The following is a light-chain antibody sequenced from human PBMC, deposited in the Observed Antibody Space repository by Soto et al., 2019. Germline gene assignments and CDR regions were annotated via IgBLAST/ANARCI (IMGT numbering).Light chain of an antibody. CDR3: HQYDSWT. CDR1: HSVGSY. Sequence: IVLTQSPGTLSLSPGDRATLSCRASHSVGSYLAWYQQKPGQAPRLLIYGASSRATGIPDRFSGSGSGTDFTLTISRLEPEDFAVYYCHQYDSWTFGQGTKVDI. V-gene: IGKV3-20*01. CDR2: GAS. J-gene: IGKJ1*01.